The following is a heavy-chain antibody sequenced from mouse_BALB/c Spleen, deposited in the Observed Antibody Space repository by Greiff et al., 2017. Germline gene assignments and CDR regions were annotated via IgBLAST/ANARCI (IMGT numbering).Heavy chain of an antibody. CDR2: IRSKSNNYAT. V-gene: IGHV10-1*02. Sequence: EVKLVESGGGLVQPKGSLKLSCAASGFTFNTYAMNWVRQAPGKGLEWVARIRSKSNNYATYYADSVKDRFTISRDDSQSMLYLQMNNLKTEDTAMYYCVRQLGLAYWGQGTLVTVSA. CDR3: VRQLGLAY. J-gene: IGHJ3*01. D-gene: IGHD3-1*01. CDR1: GFTFNTYA.